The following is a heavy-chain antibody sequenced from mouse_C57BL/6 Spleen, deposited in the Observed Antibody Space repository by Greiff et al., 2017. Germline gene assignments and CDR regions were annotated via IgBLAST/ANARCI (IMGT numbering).Heavy chain of an antibody. CDR2: INPNNGGT. CDR3: SRVYYCGSYGNFDF. CDR1: GYTFTDYN. D-gene: IGHD1-1*01. J-gene: IGHJ1*03. V-gene: IGHV1-18*01. Sequence: VQLQQSGPELVKPGASVKIPCKASGYTFTDYNMDWVKQSHGQSLEWIGDINPNNGGTIYNQKFKGKATLTVDKSSSTAYMDISSLTSEDTAVSYCSRVYYCGSYGNFDFWGTGTTFTVSS.